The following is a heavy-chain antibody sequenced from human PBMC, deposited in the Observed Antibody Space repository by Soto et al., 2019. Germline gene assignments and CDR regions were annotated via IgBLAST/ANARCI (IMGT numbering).Heavy chain of an antibody. CDR2: IYYSGST. J-gene: IGHJ3*02. V-gene: IGHV4-59*01. CDR1: GGSISSYY. D-gene: IGHD3-10*01. CDR3: ARRYGSAFDI. Sequence: QVQLQESGPGLVKPSETLSLTCTVSGGSISSYYWSWIRQPPGKGLEWIGYIYYSGSTNYNPSLKCRVTISVHTSKNQFSLKLSSGTAADTAVDYCARRYGSAFDIWGQGTMVTVSS.